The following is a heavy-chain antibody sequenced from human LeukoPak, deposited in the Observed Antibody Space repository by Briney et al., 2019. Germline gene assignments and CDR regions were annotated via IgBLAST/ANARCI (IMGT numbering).Heavy chain of an antibody. CDR3: AKREKIVVVPAADFDP. D-gene: IGHD2-2*01. V-gene: IGHV3-23*01. CDR2: ISGSGGST. CDR1: GFTFSDFA. Sequence: GGSLRLSCSASGFTFSDFAMAWVRQAPGKGLEWVSAISGSGGSTYYADSVKGRFTISRDNSKNTLYLQMNSLRAEDTAVYYCAKREKIVVVPAADFDPWGQGTLVTVSS. J-gene: IGHJ5*02.